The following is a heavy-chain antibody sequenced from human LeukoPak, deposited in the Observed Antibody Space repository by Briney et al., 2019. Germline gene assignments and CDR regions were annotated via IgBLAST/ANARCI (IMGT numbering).Heavy chain of an antibody. Sequence: PSETLSLTCTVSGGSISSYYWSWIRQPPGKGLEWIGYIYYSGSTNYNPSLKSRVTISVDTSKNQFSLKLSSVTAADTAVYYCARLEQYYYYYMDVWGKGTKVTVSS. D-gene: IGHD5-24*01. CDR1: GGSISSYY. V-gene: IGHV4-59*01. J-gene: IGHJ6*03. CDR2: IYYSGST. CDR3: ARLEQYYYYYMDV.